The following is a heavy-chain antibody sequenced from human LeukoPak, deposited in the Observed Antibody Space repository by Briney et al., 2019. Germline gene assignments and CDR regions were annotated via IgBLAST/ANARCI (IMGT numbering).Heavy chain of an antibody. J-gene: IGHJ4*02. CDR1: GFTLSSYA. V-gene: IGHV3-30*01. D-gene: IGHD1-26*01. Sequence: GGSLRLSCAASGFTLSSYAMHWVRQAPGKGLEWVAVISYDGSNKYYADSVKGRFTISRDNSKNTLYLQMNSLRAEDTAVYYCARDDLSGSSHSFDYWGQGTLVTVSS. CDR3: ARDDLSGSSHSFDY. CDR2: ISYDGSNK.